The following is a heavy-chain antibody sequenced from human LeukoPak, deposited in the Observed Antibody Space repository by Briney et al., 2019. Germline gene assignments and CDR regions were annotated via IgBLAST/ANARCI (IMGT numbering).Heavy chain of an antibody. Sequence: GGSLRLSCAASGFTFSSYGMPWVRQAPGKGLEWVAVISYDGSNKYYADSVKGRFTISRDNSKNTLYLQMNSLRAEDTAVYYCAKGSYLDIGGQGTLVTVSS. CDR1: GFTFSSYG. J-gene: IGHJ4*02. CDR3: AKGSYLDI. CDR2: ISYDGSNK. D-gene: IGHD1-26*01. V-gene: IGHV3-30*18.